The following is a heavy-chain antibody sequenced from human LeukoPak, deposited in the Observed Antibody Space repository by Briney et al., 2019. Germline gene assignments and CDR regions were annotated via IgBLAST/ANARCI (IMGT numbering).Heavy chain of an antibody. J-gene: IGHJ6*02. V-gene: IGHV3-13*01. CDR1: GFTFSSYD. Sequence: GGSLRLPCAGSGFTFSSYDMHWVRQAAGKGLEWVAAIDTAGVTYYPGSVRGRFTISRENAKNSFFLQMNSLRAGDTAVYYCARGGYFGSGPMDVWGQGTTVTVSS. D-gene: IGHD3-10*01. CDR3: ARGGYFGSGPMDV. CDR2: IDTAGVT.